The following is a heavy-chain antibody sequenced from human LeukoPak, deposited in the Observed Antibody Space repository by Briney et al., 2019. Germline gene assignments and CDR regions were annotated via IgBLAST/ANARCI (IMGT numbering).Heavy chain of an antibody. D-gene: IGHD5-18*01. CDR2: INSDGSST. CDR1: GFTFSSYW. V-gene: IGHV3-74*01. CDR3: AKGDTAMAVVQDY. Sequence: PGGSLRLSCAASGFTFSSYWMHWVRQAPGKGLVWVSRINSDGSSTSYADSVKGRFTISRDNAKNTLYLQMNSLRAEDTAVYYCAKGDTAMAVVQDYWGQGTLVTVSS. J-gene: IGHJ4*02.